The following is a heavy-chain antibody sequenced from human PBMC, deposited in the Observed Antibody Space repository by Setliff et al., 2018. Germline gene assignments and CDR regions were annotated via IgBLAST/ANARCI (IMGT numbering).Heavy chain of an antibody. CDR2: AYAGGGT. CDR3: ARGRNIAARLFDS. J-gene: IGHJ4*02. Sequence: SETLSLTCTFSGGSTGVSEYYWGWVRQSPGKGLEWIGSAYAGGGTYYNPSLKSRVTVSVDTSKNQFSLKLSSVTAADTAVYYCARGRNIAARLFDSWGQGTLVTVSS. CDR1: GGSTGVSEYY. D-gene: IGHD6-6*01. V-gene: IGHV4-39*07.